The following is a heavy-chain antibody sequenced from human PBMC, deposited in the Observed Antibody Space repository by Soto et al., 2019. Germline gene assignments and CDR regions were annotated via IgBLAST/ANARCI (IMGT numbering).Heavy chain of an antibody. J-gene: IGHJ4*02. Sequence: ASVKVSCKASGYTFSSYGFSWVRQAPGQGLEWMGWISAYNGNTDYSQKFQGRVTITRDPSAITAYMELSSLRSEDTAVYYCARDWTHYDSSGPGDYWGQGTLVTVSS. CDR3: ARDWTHYDSSGPGDY. D-gene: IGHD3-22*01. CDR2: ISAYNGNT. CDR1: GYTFSSYG. V-gene: IGHV1-18*01.